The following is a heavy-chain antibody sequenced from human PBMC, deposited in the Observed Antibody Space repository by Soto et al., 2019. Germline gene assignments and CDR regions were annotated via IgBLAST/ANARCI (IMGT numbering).Heavy chain of an antibody. J-gene: IGHJ4*02. CDR1: GFTFSRYA. V-gene: IGHV3-23*01. CDR3: AKRPTYYYDSSGYFDY. Sequence: VGSLRLSCAASGFTFSRYAMSWVRQAPGKGLEWVSAISGSGGGTYYADSVKGRFTISRDNSKNTLYLQMNSLRAEDTAVYYCAKRPTYYYDSSGYFDYWGQGTLVTV. D-gene: IGHD3-22*01. CDR2: ISGSGGGT.